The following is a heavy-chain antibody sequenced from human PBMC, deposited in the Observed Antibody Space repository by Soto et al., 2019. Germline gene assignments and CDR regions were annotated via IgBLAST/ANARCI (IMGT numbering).Heavy chain of an antibody. CDR1: GFTFSGFG. V-gene: IGHV3-33*01. CDR2: IWYDGSDK. D-gene: IGHD3-16*01. J-gene: IGHJ4*02. Sequence: GGSLRLSCAASGFTFSGFGMHWVRQAPGKGLEWVAIIWYDGSDKYYADSVKGRFTISRDNSKNTLYLQMNSLRAEDTAVYHCAFGNLSYYFDFRCQGTPVTVSS. CDR3: AFGNLSYYFDF.